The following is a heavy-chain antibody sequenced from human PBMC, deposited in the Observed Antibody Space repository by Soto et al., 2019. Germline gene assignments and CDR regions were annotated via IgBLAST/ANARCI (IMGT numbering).Heavy chain of an antibody. V-gene: IGHV3-23*01. J-gene: IGHJ4*02. CDR3: AKDGHPVTMYFDY. CDR2: ISGSGGST. D-gene: IGHD4-17*01. CDR1: GFTFSRYA. Sequence: GGSLKLSCAASGFTFSRYAMSWVRQAPGKGLEWVSAISGSGGSTYYADSVKGRFTISRDNSKNTLYLQMNSLRAEDTAVYYCAKDGHPVTMYFDYWGQGTLVTVSS.